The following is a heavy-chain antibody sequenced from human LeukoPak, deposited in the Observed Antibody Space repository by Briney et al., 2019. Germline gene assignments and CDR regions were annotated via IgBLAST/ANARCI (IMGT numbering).Heavy chain of an antibody. V-gene: IGHV4-59*01. J-gene: IGHJ5*02. D-gene: IGHD3-22*01. Sequence: SETLSLTCTVSGDSTRSSYWSWIRQPPGKTREWIGYIYYTGTTNYNPSLKSRVTMSIDTSKNQFSLNLNSVTAADTAVYYCARGFYDSSGYSNCFDPWGQGTLVTVSS. CDR3: ARGFYDSSGYSNCFDP. CDR1: GDSTRSSY. CDR2: IYYTGTT.